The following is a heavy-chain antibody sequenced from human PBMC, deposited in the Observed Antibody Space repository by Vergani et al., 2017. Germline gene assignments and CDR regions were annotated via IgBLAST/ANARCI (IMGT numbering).Heavy chain of an antibody. CDR1: GDSITNGGFS. J-gene: IGHJ6*03. D-gene: IGHD3-16*02. V-gene: IGHV4-30-2*01. Sequence: QLQLQESGSGLVKPSQTLSLTCAVTGDSITNGGFSWNWIRQPPGKGPEWIGYIFPSGNSDYNPSLKNRVSISLDKSKNQFSLWVNSVTAADTAVYFCARASLRALVGYYYYMDVWGKGKTVVVSS. CDR3: ARASLRALVGYYYYMDV. CDR2: IFPSGNS.